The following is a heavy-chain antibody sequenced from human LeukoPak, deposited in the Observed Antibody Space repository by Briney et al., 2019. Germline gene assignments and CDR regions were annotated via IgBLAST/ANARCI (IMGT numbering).Heavy chain of an antibody. CDR1: GLTFSSYW. D-gene: IGHD3-16*02. J-gene: IGHJ3*02. CDR3: ASFRSTDI. Sequence: GGSLRLSCAASGLTFSSYWMHWVRQAPGKGLVWVSRINTDGGTVYADSVRGRFTISRDNAKNTLYLQMNSLRVEDTAVYYCASFRSTDIWGQGTTVTVS. CDR2: INTDGGT. V-gene: IGHV3-74*01.